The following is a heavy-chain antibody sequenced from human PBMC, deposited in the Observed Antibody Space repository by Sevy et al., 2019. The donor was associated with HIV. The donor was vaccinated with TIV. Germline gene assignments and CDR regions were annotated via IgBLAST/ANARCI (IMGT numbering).Heavy chain of an antibody. J-gene: IGHJ5*02. CDR2: IYYSGST. Sequence: SETLSLTCTVSGGSISSSSYYWGWIRQPPGKGLEWIGSIYYSGSTYYNPSLKRRVTISVDTSKNQFSLKLSSVTAADTAVYYCARHAKYYDILTGNSIHPNTWFDPWGQGTLVTVSS. CDR3: ARHAKYYDILTGNSIHPNTWFDP. D-gene: IGHD3-9*01. V-gene: IGHV4-39*01. CDR1: GGSISSSSYY.